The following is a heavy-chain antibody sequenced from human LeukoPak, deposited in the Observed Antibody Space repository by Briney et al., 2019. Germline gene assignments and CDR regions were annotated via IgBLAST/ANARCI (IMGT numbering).Heavy chain of an antibody. CDR3: AKDLMITFGGVIVPLDY. CDR2: ISYDGSNK. D-gene: IGHD3-16*02. Sequence: PGGSLRLSCAASGFTFSSYGMHWVRQAPGKGLXXXAVISYDGSNKYYADSVKGRFTISRDNSKNTLYLQMNSLRAEDTAVYYCAKDLMITFGGVIVPLDYWGQGTLVTVSS. J-gene: IGHJ4*02. V-gene: IGHV3-30*18. CDR1: GFTFSSYG.